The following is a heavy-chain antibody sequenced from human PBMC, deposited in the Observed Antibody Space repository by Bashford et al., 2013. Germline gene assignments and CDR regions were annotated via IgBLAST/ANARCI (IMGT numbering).Heavy chain of an antibody. J-gene: IGHJ2*01. CDR2: INPNRGDT. CDR3: DEKXYCAGDCASFFDL. D-gene: IGHD2-21*02. V-gene: IGHV1-2*02. Sequence: WVRQAPGQGLEWMGWINPNRGDTNYAQNFQGRVSMTRDTSISTAYLELSRLRSDDTAVYYCDEKXYCAGDCASFFDLVGPWHRGHRLL.